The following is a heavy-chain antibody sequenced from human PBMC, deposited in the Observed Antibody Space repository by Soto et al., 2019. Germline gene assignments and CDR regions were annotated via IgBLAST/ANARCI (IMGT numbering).Heavy chain of an antibody. CDR3: ARDCDGSGSYPDDYYYCGMDV. CDR2: IIPIFGTA. J-gene: IGHJ6*02. D-gene: IGHD3-10*01. Sequence: GASVKVSCKASGGAFSSYAISWVRQAPGHGLEWMGGIIPIFGTANYAQKFQGRVTITADESTSTAYMELSSLRSEDTAVYYGARDCDGSGSYPDDYYYCGMDVWGQGTTVTVSS. CDR1: GGAFSSYA. V-gene: IGHV1-69*13.